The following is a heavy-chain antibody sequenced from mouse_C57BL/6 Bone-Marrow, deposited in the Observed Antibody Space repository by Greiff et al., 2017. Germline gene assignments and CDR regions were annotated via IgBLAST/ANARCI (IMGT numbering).Heavy chain of an antibody. J-gene: IGHJ4*01. V-gene: IGHV1-47*01. CDR1: GYTFTTYP. D-gene: IGHD2-4*01. CDR3: AILYYDYGYYAMDY. Sequence: QVQLKESGAELVKPGASVKMSCKASGYTFTTYPIEWMKQNHGKSLEWIGNFHPYNDDTKYNEKFKGKATLTVEKSSSTVYLELIRLTSDDSAVYYCAILYYDYGYYAMDYWGQGTSVTVSS. CDR2: FHPYNDDT.